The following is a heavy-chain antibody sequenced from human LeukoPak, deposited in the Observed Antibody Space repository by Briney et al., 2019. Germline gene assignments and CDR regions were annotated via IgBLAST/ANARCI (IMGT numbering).Heavy chain of an antibody. V-gene: IGHV3-7*01. D-gene: IGHD3-22*01. CDR2: IKQDGSEK. Sequence: GGSLRLSCAASGFPLSSYWMSWVRPAPGKGLEGVANIKQDGSEKYYVDSVKGRFTISRDNAKNSLYLQMNSLRAEDTAVYYCARDHGGYYDSSGYYYHVSDAFDIWGQGTMVTVSS. J-gene: IGHJ3*02. CDR3: ARDHGGYYDSSGYYYHVSDAFDI. CDR1: GFPLSSYW.